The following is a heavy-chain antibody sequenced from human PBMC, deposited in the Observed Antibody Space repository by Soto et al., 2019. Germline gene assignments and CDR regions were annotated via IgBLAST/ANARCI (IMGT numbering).Heavy chain of an antibody. D-gene: IGHD3-22*01. Sequence: ASVKVSCKASGYTFTSYDINWVRQATGQGLEWMGWMNPNSGNTYYSEHFQGRVTITRDTSASTAYMELSSLRSEDTAVYYCARDRGYYDSSGYPYAFDIWGQGTMVTVSS. J-gene: IGHJ3*02. V-gene: IGHV1-8*01. CDR1: GYTFTSYD. CDR2: MNPNSGNT. CDR3: ARDRGYYDSSGYPYAFDI.